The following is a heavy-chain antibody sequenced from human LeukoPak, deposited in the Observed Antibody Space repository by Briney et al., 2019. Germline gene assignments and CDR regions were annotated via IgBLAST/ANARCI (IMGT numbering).Heavy chain of an antibody. CDR1: GVNVKNNY. CDR2: TYSDGYT. Sequence: PGGSLRLSCAAPGVNVKNNYMSWVRQAPGKGPEWVSVTYSDGYTSFADSVAGRFTFSRDTSRNTMFLQMASLRVDDSAVYYCVSGRQWYFDLWGRGSLVTVSS. D-gene: IGHD3-10*01. J-gene: IGHJ2*01. CDR3: VSGRQWYFDL. V-gene: IGHV3-53*01.